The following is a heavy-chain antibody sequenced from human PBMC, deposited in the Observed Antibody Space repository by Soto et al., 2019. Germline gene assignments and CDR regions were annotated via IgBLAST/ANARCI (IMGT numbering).Heavy chain of an antibody. CDR1: GFSLSTRGVG. J-gene: IGHJ4*02. D-gene: IGHD6-19*01. V-gene: IGHV2-5*02. Sequence: QITLKESGPTLVRPTQTLTLTCTFSGFSLSTRGVGVVWIRQPPGKALEWLGLIYWDDDKRFSPSLKSRLTITKDTSKNQVVLTMTNLDPVDTATYYCAHRGSSWQLDYWGQGTLVTVSS. CDR2: IYWDDDK. CDR3: AHRGSSWQLDY.